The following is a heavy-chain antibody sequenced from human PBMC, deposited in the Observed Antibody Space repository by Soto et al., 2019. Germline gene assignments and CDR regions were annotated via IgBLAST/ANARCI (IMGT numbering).Heavy chain of an antibody. D-gene: IGHD6-6*01. Sequence: GGSLRLSCAASGFTFSSYGMHWVRQAPGKGLEWVAVISYDGSNKYYADSVKGRFTISRDNSKNTLYLQMNSLRAEDTAVYYCAKDASIAARPAPFGYWGQGTLVTVSS. CDR2: ISYDGSNK. J-gene: IGHJ4*02. CDR1: GFTFSSYG. V-gene: IGHV3-30*18. CDR3: AKDASIAARPAPFGY.